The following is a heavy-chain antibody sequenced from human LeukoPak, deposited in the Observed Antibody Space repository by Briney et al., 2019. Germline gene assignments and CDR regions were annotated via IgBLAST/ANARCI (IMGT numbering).Heavy chain of an antibody. D-gene: IGHD3-10*01. Sequence: GGSLRLSCAASGFTFSSYGMSWVRQAPGKGLEWVSAISGSGGSTYYADSVKGRFTISRDNSKNTLYLQMNSLRAEDTAVYYCAKGLWFGELFPHAFDIWGQGTMVTVSS. V-gene: IGHV3-23*01. J-gene: IGHJ3*02. CDR2: ISGSGGST. CDR1: GFTFSSYG. CDR3: AKGLWFGELFPHAFDI.